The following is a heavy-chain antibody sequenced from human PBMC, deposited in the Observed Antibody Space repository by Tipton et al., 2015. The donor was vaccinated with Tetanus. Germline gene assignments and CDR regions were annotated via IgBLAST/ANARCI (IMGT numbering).Heavy chain of an antibody. CDR2: IIAGGGTT. CDR3: AKLGAVTTPAY. CDR1: GFTFSTFV. Sequence: GSLRLSCAASGFTFSTFVMAWVRQAPGKGLEWVSTIIAGGGTTHYADSVKGRFTISRDNSKNALYLQMNSLRAEDTAVYYCAKLGAVTTPAYWGQGTLVTVSS. V-gene: IGHV3-23*01. J-gene: IGHJ4*02. D-gene: IGHD4-17*01.